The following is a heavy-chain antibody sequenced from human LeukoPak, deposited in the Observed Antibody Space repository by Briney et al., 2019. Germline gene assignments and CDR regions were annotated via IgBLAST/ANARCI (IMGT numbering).Heavy chain of an antibody. J-gene: IGHJ4*02. D-gene: IGHD1-26*01. V-gene: IGHV3-7*01. CDR2: IRDDGKNK. CDR3: ARDRGSYYIFDY. CDR1: GFTFNAYW. Sequence: PGGSLRLSCAASGFTFNAYWMSWVRQAPGQGLEWVANIRDDGKNKYFLDSVKGRFTISRDNAKNSVDLQMNSLRVEDTAVYYCARDRGSYYIFDYWGQGTLVTVSS.